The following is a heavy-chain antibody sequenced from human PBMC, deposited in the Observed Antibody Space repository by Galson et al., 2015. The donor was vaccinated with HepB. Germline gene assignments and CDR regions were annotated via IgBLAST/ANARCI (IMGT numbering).Heavy chain of an antibody. CDR1: GFTFSNYA. Sequence: SLRLSCAASGFTFSNYAMYWVRQAPGEGLEWVAAISYDGNSEDYADSLKGRFTISRDNFKNTLYLQINSLRGEDTALYYCARASDCRATSCYRAFDYWGQGTLVTVSS. J-gene: IGHJ4*02. V-gene: IGHV3-30-3*01. CDR2: ISYDGNSE. D-gene: IGHD2-2*01. CDR3: ARASDCRATSCYRAFDY.